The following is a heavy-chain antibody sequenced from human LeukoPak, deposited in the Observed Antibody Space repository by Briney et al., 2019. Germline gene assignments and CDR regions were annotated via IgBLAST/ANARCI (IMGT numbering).Heavy chain of an antibody. CDR3: ARLDGVGDYRGSRGVWYFDL. CDR2: IWYDGSNK. Sequence: GGSLRLSCAASGFTFSSYGMHWVRQAPGKGLEWAAVIWYDGSNKYYADSVKGRFTISRDNSKNTLYLQMNSLRAEDTAVYYCARLDGVGDYRGSRGVWYFDLWGRGTLVTVSS. D-gene: IGHD4-17*01. CDR1: GFTFSSYG. J-gene: IGHJ2*01. V-gene: IGHV3-33*01.